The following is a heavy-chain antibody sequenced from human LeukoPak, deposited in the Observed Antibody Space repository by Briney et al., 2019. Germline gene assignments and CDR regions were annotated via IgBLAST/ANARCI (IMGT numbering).Heavy chain of an antibody. CDR3: GTSGYSYGYQVDY. D-gene: IGHD5-18*01. Sequence: GGSLRLSCAASGFTFSSYGMHWVRQAPGKGLEWVTFIQFDGSNKYYADSVKGRFTISRDNSKNTLYLQMNSLRAKDTAVYYCGTSGYSYGYQVDYWGQGTLVTVSS. CDR2: IQFDGSNK. CDR1: GFTFSSYG. J-gene: IGHJ4*02. V-gene: IGHV3-30*02.